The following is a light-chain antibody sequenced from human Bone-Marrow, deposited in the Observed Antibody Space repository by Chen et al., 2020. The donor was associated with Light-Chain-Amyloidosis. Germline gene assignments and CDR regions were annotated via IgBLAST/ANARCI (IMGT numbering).Light chain of an antibody. CDR2: KDR. CDR1: NIGSTS. CDR3: QSADISGSFVI. V-gene: IGLV3-25*03. Sequence: SYVLTQPSSVSVAPGQTATIACGGNNIGSTSVHWYQQTPGQAPVLVIYKDRERPSDIPGRFSGSSSGTKATLIISGVQAEDEADYYCQSADISGSFVIFGGGTKLTVL. J-gene: IGLJ2*01.